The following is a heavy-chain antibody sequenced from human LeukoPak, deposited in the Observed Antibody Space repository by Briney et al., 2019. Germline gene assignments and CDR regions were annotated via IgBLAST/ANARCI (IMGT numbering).Heavy chain of an antibody. V-gene: IGHV3-30*18. J-gene: IGHJ4*02. CDR3: AKDGDYDILTGHLRGFDY. CDR2: ISYDGSNK. D-gene: IGHD3-9*01. Sequence: GGSLRLSCAASGFTFSSYGMHWVRQAPGKGLEWVAVISYDGSNKYYADSVKGRFTISRDNSKNTLYLQMNSLRAEDTAVYYCAKDGDYDILTGHLRGFDYWGQGTLVTVSS. CDR1: GFTFSSYG.